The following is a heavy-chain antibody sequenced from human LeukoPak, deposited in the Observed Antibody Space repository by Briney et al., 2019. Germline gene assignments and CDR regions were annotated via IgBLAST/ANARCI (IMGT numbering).Heavy chain of an antibody. CDR1: GGTFSSYA. CDR3: ATYYYDSSGYLSLFDY. CDR2: IIPICGTA. J-gene: IGHJ4*02. V-gene: IGHV1-69*13. Sequence: SVKVSCKASGGTFSSYAISWVRQAPGQGLEWMGGIIPICGTANYAQKFQGRVTITADESTSTAYMELSSLRSEDTAVYYCATYYYDSSGYLSLFDYWGQGTLVTVSS. D-gene: IGHD3-22*01.